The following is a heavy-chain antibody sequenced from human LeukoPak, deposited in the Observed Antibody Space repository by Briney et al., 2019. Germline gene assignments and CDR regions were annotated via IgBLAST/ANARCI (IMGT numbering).Heavy chain of an antibody. V-gene: IGHV4-59*01. D-gene: IGHD3-3*01. Sequence: SETLSLTCTISSGSISSYYWSWIRQPPGKGLEWIGDIFHNGHTNYNPSLKSRVSMSVDTAKNQFSLQLTSVTASYTAVYYCAGVLRGSFAYFDYWGRGTLVTVSS. CDR1: SGSISSYY. J-gene: IGHJ4*02. CDR2: IFHNGHT. CDR3: AGVLRGSFAYFDY.